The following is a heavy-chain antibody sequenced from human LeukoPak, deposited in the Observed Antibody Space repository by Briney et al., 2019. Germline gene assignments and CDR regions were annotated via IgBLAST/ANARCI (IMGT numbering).Heavy chain of an antibody. Sequence: QAGGSLTLSCAASGFSFDYYAMSWVRQAPGKGLEWVSAISGGGGSTYYADSVKGRFTISRDISKNTLYLQMNSLRAEDTAVYFCAKSRARREGSSGSIDYWGQGTLVTVSS. CDR2: ISGGGGST. V-gene: IGHV3-23*01. J-gene: IGHJ4*02. CDR1: GFSFDYYA. CDR3: AKSRARREGSSGSIDY. D-gene: IGHD3-22*01.